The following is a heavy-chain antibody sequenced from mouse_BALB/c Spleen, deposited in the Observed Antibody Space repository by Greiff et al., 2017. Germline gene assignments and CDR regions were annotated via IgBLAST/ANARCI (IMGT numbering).Heavy chain of an antibody. J-gene: IGHJ4*01. CDR2: IYPYNGGT. Sequence: EVQLQQSGPELVKPGASVKISCKASGYTFTDYNMHWVKQSHGKSLEWIGYIYPYNGGTGYNQKFKSKATLTVDNSSSTAYMELRSLTSEDSAVYYCARIYYDHYYAMDYWGQGTSVTVSS. CDR1: GYTFTDYN. V-gene: IGHV1S29*02. CDR3: ARIYYDHYYAMDY. D-gene: IGHD2-4*01.